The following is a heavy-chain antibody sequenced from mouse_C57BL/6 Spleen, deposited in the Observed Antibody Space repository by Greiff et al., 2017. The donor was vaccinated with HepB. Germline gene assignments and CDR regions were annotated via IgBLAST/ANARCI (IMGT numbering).Heavy chain of an antibody. Sequence: VQLQQSGPELVKPGASVKIPCKASGYTFTDYNMDWVKQSHGKSLEWIGDINPNNGGTIYNQKFKGKATLTVDKSSSTADMELRSLTSEDTAVYYCARDYYGTDWYFDVWGTGTTVTVSS. D-gene: IGHD1-1*01. J-gene: IGHJ1*03. CDR3: ARDYYGTDWYFDV. CDR1: GYTFTDYN. V-gene: IGHV1-18*01. CDR2: INPNNGGT.